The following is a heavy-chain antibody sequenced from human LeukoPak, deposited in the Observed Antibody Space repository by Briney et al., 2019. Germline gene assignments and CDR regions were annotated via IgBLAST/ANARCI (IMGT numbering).Heavy chain of an antibody. D-gene: IGHD5-18*01. J-gene: IGHJ4*02. V-gene: IGHV4-61*01. CDR1: GVSINTCCYY. CDR2: KYYSGST. Sequence: SETLSLTCDVSGVSINTCCYYWTWIRQPPGKGLEWIGYKYYSGSTRYNSSLRSRLTISLDTSKNQFSLRLTSVTAADTAVYYFARCRSYGFDFDSWGPGTLVIVSS. CDR3: ARCRSYGFDFDS.